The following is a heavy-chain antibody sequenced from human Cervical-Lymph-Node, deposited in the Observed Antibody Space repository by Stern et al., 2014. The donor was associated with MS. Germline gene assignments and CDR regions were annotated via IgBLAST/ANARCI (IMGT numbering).Heavy chain of an antibody. V-gene: IGHV3-30*04. CDR2: ISYDGRNE. D-gene: IGHD4-17*01. CDR3: ARATSTTTVTTPYYGLDV. CDR1: GFTFSNHA. Sequence: VHLVESVGGVVQPGRSLRLSCVVSGFTFSNHAMHWVRQAPGKGLEWVTVISYDGRNEYYTDSVQGRFTVSRDHSKNTLYLQMNSLRPDDTAVYYCARATSTTTVTTPYYGLDVWGQGTTVTVSS. J-gene: IGHJ6*02.